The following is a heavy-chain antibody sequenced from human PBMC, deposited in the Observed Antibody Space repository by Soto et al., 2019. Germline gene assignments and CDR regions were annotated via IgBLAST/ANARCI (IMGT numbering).Heavy chain of an antibody. Sequence: EMQLVESGGGLVQPGGSLRLSCVVSGFTFSTTWMHWVRQAPGKGLVWVSRIDADDSSATYADSVKGRFTISRDNSKNTLYLQMNSLRPEDTAVYYCARDYYYSVDVWGQGTSVTASS. CDR3: ARDYYYSVDV. CDR2: IDADDSSA. D-gene: IGHD3-10*01. J-gene: IGHJ6*02. CDR1: GFTFSTTW. V-gene: IGHV3-74*03.